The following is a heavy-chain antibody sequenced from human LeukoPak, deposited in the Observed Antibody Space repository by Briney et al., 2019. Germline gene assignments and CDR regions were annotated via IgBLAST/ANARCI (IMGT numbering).Heavy chain of an antibody. CDR1: GGSISSYY. J-gene: IGHJ6*03. D-gene: IGHD3-3*01. V-gene: IGHV4-59*01. CDR3: ARGSHYDFWSGYPVRSYYYYYMDV. Sequence: SETLSLTCTVSGGSISSYYWSWIRQPPGKGLEWIGYIYYSGSTNYNPSLKSRVTISVDTSKNQFSLKLSSVTAADTAVYYCARGSHYDFWSGYPVRSYYYYYMDVWGKGTTVTVSS. CDR2: IYYSGST.